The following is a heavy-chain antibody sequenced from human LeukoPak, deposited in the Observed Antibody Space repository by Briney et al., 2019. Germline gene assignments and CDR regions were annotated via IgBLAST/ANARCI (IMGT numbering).Heavy chain of an antibody. CDR3: AKARPLSFGVVIFGFDY. CDR2: IRYDGSNK. D-gene: IGHD3-3*01. Sequence: PGGSLRLSCAASGFTFSSYGMHWVRQAPGKGLEWVAFIRYDGSNKYYADSVKGRFTISRDNSKNTLYLQMNSLRAEDTAVYYCAKARPLSFGVVIFGFDYWGQGTLVTVSS. J-gene: IGHJ4*02. CDR1: GFTFSSYG. V-gene: IGHV3-30*02.